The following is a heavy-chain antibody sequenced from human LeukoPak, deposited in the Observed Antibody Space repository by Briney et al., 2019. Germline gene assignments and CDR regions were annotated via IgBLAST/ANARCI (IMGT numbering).Heavy chain of an antibody. CDR2: ISWNSGSI. CDR3: AKDTQSSGWYYFDY. J-gene: IGHJ4*02. CDR1: GFTFDDYA. Sequence: GGSLRLSCAASGFTFDDYAMHWVRQAPGKGLEWVSGISWNSGSIGYADSVKGRFTISRDNAKNSLYLQMNSLRAEDTALYYCAKDTQSSGWYYFDYWGQGTLVTVSS. D-gene: IGHD6-19*01. V-gene: IGHV3-9*01.